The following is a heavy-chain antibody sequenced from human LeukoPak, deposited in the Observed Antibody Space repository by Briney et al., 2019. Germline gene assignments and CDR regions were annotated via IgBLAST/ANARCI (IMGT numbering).Heavy chain of an antibody. CDR2: IKQDGSEK. CDR3: ARDLNGGDYDFWSGYYYFDY. D-gene: IGHD3-3*01. J-gene: IGHJ4*02. Sequence: GGSLRLSCAASGFTFSSYWMSWVRQAPGKGLEWVANIKQDGSEKYYVDSVKGRFTISRDNAKNSLYLQMNSLRAEDTAVYYCARDLNGGDYDFWSGYYYFDYWGQGTLVTVSS. V-gene: IGHV3-7*01. CDR1: GFTFSSYW.